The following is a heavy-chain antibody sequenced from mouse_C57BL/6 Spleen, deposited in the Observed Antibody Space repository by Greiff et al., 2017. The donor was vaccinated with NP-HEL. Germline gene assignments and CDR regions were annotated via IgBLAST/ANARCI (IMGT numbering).Heavy chain of an antibody. Sequence: VKVVESGPGLVQPSQSLSITCTVSGFSLTSYGVHWVRQSPGKGLEWLGVIWSGGSTDYNAAFISRLSISKDNSKSQVFFKMNSLQADDTAIYYCARNGVLRFPWFAYWGQGTLVTVSA. J-gene: IGHJ3*01. D-gene: IGHD1-1*01. CDR1: GFSLTSYG. V-gene: IGHV2-2*01. CDR3: ARNGVLRFPWFAY. CDR2: IWSGGST.